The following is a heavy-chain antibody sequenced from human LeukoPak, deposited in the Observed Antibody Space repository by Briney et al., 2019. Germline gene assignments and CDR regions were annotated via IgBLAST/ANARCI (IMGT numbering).Heavy chain of an antibody. J-gene: IGHJ3*02. V-gene: IGHV3-53*01. CDR1: GFTVSSNY. CDR2: IYSGGST. D-gene: IGHD6-19*01. Sequence: GGSLRLSCAASGFTVSSNYMSWVRQAPGKGLEWVSVIYSGGSTYYADSVKGRFTISRDNSKNTLYLQMNSLRAEDTAVYYCAGWLVYYAFDIWGQGTMVTVSS. CDR3: AGWLVYYAFDI.